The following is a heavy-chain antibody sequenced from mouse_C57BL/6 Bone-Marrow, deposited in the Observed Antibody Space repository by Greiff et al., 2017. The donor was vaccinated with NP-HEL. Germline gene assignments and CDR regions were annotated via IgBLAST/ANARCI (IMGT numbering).Heavy chain of an antibody. D-gene: IGHD1-1*01. CDR3: ARPYYHGRSRAWFAY. Sequence: EVQVEESGGDLVKPGGSLKLSCAASGFTFSSYGMSWVRQTPDKRLEWVATISSGGSYTYYPDRVKGRFTISRDNAKNTLYLQMSSLKSEDTAMYYCARPYYHGRSRAWFAYWGQGTLVTVSA. CDR2: ISSGGSYT. J-gene: IGHJ3*01. CDR1: GFTFSSYG. V-gene: IGHV5-6*01.